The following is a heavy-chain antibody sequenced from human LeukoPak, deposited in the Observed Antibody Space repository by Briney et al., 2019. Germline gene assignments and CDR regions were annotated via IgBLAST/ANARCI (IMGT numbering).Heavy chain of an antibody. V-gene: IGHV1-8*03. D-gene: IGHD3-10*01. CDR3: AREYRYGSGSYPLGP. CDR1: GYTFTSYD. CDR2: MNPNSGNT. Sequence: GASVTVSCKASGYTFTSYDINWVRQATGQGLEWMGWMNPNSGNTGYAQKFQGRVTITRNTSISTAYMELSSLRSEDTAVYYCAREYRYGSGSYPLGPWGRRTLVTVSS. J-gene: IGHJ5*02.